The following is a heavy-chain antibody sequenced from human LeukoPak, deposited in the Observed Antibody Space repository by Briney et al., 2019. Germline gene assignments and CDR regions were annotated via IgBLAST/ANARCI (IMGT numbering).Heavy chain of an antibody. J-gene: IGHJ5*02. CDR3: ASLNYDILTGWWFDP. Sequence: PSETLSLTCAVSGGSISSGGYSWRWIRQPPGKGLEWIGYIYHSGSTYYNPSLKSRVTISVDRSKNQFSLKLSSVTAADTAVYYCASLNYDILTGWWFDPWGQGTLVTVSS. V-gene: IGHV4-30-2*01. D-gene: IGHD3-9*01. CDR2: IYHSGST. CDR1: GGSISSGGYS.